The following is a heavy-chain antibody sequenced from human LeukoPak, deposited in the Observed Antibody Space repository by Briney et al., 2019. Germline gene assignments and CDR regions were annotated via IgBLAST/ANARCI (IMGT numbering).Heavy chain of an antibody. Sequence: GASVKVSCKASGYTFTGYYMHWVRQAPRQGLEWMGWINPNSGGTNYAQKFQGRVTMTRDTSISTAYMELSRLRSDDTAVYYCARETEYYDSSGYYPGHAFDIWGQGTMVTVSS. CDR2: INPNSGGT. CDR1: GYTFTGYY. D-gene: IGHD3-22*01. V-gene: IGHV1-2*02. J-gene: IGHJ3*02. CDR3: ARETEYYDSSGYYPGHAFDI.